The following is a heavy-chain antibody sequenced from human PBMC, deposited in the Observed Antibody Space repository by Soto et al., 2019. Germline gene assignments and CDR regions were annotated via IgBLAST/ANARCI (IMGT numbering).Heavy chain of an antibody. V-gene: IGHV4-39*01. Sequence: SETLYLTGTVSVGSISSTSYYWAWIRQPPGKGLEWIGAIYYDGTTYYTESLKSRVSISVDTSKNQFSLKLNSVTAADTAVYFCARQGRNTKIVLVKHYAADFWGQGTAVTVSS. CDR1: VGSISSTSYY. J-gene: IGHJ6*02. CDR3: ARQGRNTKIVLVKHYAADF. D-gene: IGHD3-22*01. CDR2: IYYDGTT.